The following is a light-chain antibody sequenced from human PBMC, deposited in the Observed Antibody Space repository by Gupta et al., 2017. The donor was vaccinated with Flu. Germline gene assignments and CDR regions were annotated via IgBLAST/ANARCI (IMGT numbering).Light chain of an antibody. CDR1: TFNIGNNY. V-gene: IGLV1-51*01. CDR3: GTWDDSLRGWEWV. CDR2: GNN. J-gene: IGLJ3*02. Sequence: QSVLTLPPSVSAAPGQKLTNSCSGSTFNIGNNYISWYQLLPGTAPQLLIYGNNKRPPGMSCPFSGPKSGTLATLGIPRLQTWDEADYYCGTWDDSLRGWEWVFGGVTKLTVL.